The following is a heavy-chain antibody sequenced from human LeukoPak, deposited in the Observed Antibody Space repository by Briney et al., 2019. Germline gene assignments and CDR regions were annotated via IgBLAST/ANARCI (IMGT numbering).Heavy chain of an antibody. CDR3: ARIGGNSGFYYFDY. J-gene: IGHJ4*02. Sequence: SETLSLTCTVSGGSISSYYWSWIRQPPGKGLEWIGYINYSGNTNYNPSLKSRVTISVDTSKNQFSLKLSSVTAADTAVYYCARIGGNSGFYYFDYWGQGTLVTVSS. D-gene: IGHD4-23*01. CDR1: GGSISSYY. CDR2: INYSGNT. V-gene: IGHV4-59*08.